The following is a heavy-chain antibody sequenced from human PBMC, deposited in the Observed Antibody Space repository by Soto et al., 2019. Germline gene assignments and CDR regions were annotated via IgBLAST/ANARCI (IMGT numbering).Heavy chain of an antibody. J-gene: IGHJ4*02. CDR2: ISSSGDNE. D-gene: IGHD5-18*01. CDR3: AAPVDYTAIDL. V-gene: IGHV3-30*03. Sequence: GGSLRLSCEGSGFIFGYYGVHWVRQAPGRGLEWVAAISSSGDNEFYADSVKGRFTISRDNSKNTLYLQMNSLRAEDTAVYYCAAPVDYTAIDLWGQGTLVTVSS. CDR1: GFIFGYYG.